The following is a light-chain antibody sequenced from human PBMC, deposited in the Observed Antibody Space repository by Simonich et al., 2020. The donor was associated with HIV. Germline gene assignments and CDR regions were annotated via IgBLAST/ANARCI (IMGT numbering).Light chain of an antibody. J-gene: IGKJ5*01. V-gene: IGKV2D-29*02. CDR1: QSLLHSDGKTY. Sequence: DIVMTQTPLSLSVTPGQPASISCNSSQSLLHSDGKTYLYWYLHKPGQSPHLLIHEVSNRISGVPDRFSGSGSGTDFTLKISRVEAEDIGLYYCMQSVQLPITFGQGTRLEIK. CDR3: MQSVQLPIT. CDR2: EVS.